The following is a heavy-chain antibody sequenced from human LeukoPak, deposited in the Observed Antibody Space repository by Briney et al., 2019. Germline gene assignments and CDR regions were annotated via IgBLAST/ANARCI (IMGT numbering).Heavy chain of an antibody. CDR3: ARQLRFEYYFDH. Sequence: SETLSLTCTVSGGSISSSSYYWGWIRQPPGKGLELIGSIYYSGSTYYNPSLKSRVTISVDTSKNQFSLKLSSVTAADTAVYYCARQLRFEYYFDHWGQGTLVTVSS. J-gene: IGHJ4*02. CDR2: IYYSGST. CDR1: GGSISSSSYY. D-gene: IGHD3-10*01. V-gene: IGHV4-39*01.